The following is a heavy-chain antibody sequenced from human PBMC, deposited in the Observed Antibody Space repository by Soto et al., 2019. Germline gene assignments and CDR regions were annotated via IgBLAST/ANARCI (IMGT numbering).Heavy chain of an antibody. D-gene: IGHD3-9*01. V-gene: IGHV3-21*01. CDR2: ITSSSSYI. CDR3: ARALNPVLRYFELLFPKDGFDV. J-gene: IGHJ3*01. CDR1: GFTFSNYS. Sequence: GESLKISCAASGFTFSNYSMNWVRQAPGKGLEWVSSITSSSSYIYYADSVKGRFTISRDNAKNSLYLQMNSLRAEDTAVYYCARALNPVLRYFELLFPKDGFDVWGQGAMVTVSS.